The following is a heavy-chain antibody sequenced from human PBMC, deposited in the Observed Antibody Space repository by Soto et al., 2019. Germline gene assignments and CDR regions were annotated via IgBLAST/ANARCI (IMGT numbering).Heavy chain of an antibody. Sequence: QVQLVESGGGVVQPGRSLRLSCAASGFTFSSYGMHWVRQAPGKGLEWVAVIWYDGSNKYYADSVKGRFTISRDNSKKTLSLQMNSLSAEDTAVYYCARDRSTLVRGGLDPWGQGTLVTVSS. CDR2: IWYDGSNK. V-gene: IGHV3-33*01. CDR3: ARDRSTLVRGGLDP. J-gene: IGHJ5*02. D-gene: IGHD3-10*01. CDR1: GFTFSSYG.